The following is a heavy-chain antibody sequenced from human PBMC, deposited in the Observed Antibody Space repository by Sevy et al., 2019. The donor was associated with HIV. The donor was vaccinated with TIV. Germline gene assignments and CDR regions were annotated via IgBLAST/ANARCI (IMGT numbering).Heavy chain of an antibody. CDR3: ARTSRGIVVVAAAQHYYGMDV. V-gene: IGHV7-4-1*02. CDR2: INTNTGNP. CDR1: GYTFTSYG. D-gene: IGHD2-2*01. Sequence: ASVKVSCKASGYTFTSYGMNWVRQAPGQGLEWMGWINTNTGNPTYAQGFTGRFVFSLDTSVSTAYLQSSSLKAEDTAIYYCARTSRGIVVVAAAQHYYGMDVWGQGTTVTVSS. J-gene: IGHJ6*02.